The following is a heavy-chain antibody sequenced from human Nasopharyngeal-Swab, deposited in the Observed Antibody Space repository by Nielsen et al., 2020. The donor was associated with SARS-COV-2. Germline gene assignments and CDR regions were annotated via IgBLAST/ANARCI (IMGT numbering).Heavy chain of an antibody. D-gene: IGHD6-13*01. CDR1: GGTFSSYA. CDR3: ATGYAIAAAGTIDY. J-gene: IGHJ4*02. CDR2: IIPILGIA. Sequence: SVKVSCKASGGTFSSYAISWVRQAPGQGLEWMGGIIPILGIANYAQKFQGRVTMTEDTSTDTAYMELSSLRSEDTAVYYCATGYAIAAAGTIDYWGQGTLVTVSS. V-gene: IGHV1-69*10.